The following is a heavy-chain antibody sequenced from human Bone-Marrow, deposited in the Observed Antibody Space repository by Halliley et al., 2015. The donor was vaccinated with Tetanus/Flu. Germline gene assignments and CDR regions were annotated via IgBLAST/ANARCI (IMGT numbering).Heavy chain of an antibody. J-gene: IGHJ3*01. CDR1: GFIFDDFE. CDR2: ISWNSGRV. Sequence: SLRLSCVAYGFIFDDFEMFWVRQAPGTGLEWVSGISWNSGRVGYANSAKGRFTISRDNAKNSLSLQMNSLRLEDTALYYCAKGSGGRDGLDSWGPGTLVPVSS. CDR3: AKGSGGRDGLDS. V-gene: IGHV3-9*01. D-gene: IGHD3-16*01.